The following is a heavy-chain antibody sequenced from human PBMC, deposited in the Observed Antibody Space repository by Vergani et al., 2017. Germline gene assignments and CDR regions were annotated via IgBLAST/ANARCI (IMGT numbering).Heavy chain of an antibody. J-gene: IGHJ5*02. CDR2: INTGNGNT. CDR1: GYTFTSYA. D-gene: IGHD1-7*01. V-gene: IGHV1-3*04. Sequence: QVQLVQSGAEVKKPGASVKVSCKASGYTFTSYAMHWVRQAPEKRLEWMGWINTGNGNTKYSQTLQGRVTMTTDTSTSTAYMELRSLRSDDTAVYYCARTGRNYLSPWGQGTLVTVSS. CDR3: ARTGRNYLSP.